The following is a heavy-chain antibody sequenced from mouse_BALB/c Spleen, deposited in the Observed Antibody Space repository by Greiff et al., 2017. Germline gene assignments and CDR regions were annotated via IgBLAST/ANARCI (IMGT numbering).Heavy chain of an antibody. V-gene: IGHV1S22*01. D-gene: IGHD2-4*01. CDR2: IYPGSGST. J-gene: IGHJ1*01. CDR3: TRRGDYGWYFDV. Sequence: LQQPGSELVRPGASVKLSCKASGYTFTSYWMHWVKQRHGQGLEWIGNIYPGSGSTNYDEKFKSKGTLTVDTSSSTAYMHLSSLTSEDSAVYYCTRRGDYGWYFDVWGAGTTVTVSS. CDR1: GYTFTSYW.